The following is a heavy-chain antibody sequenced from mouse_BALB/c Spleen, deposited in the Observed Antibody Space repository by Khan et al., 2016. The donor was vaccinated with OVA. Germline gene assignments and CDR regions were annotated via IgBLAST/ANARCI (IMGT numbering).Heavy chain of an antibody. D-gene: IGHD1-1*01. V-gene: IGHV1S137*01. CDR3: TRRGVGSIFAY. CDR2: ISTYSGDI. J-gene: IGHJ3*01. Sequence: QVQLQESGAELVRPGVSVKISCKGSGYTFTDFTMHWVKQSHGKSLEWIGDISTYSGDIKYNQKFKGKATMTVDKSSSTAYMELNRLTSEDSAIYYCTRRGVGSIFAYWGQGTLVTVAA. CDR1: GYTFTDFT.